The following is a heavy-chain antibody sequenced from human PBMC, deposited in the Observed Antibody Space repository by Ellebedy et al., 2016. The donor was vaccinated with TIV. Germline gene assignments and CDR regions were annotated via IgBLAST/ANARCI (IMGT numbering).Heavy chain of an antibody. CDR2: FYPGDSDT. D-gene: IGHD5-12*01. Sequence: KVSCKASGYRFTSYWIAWVRQMPGKGLEWMGIFYPGDSDTRYSPSFQGHVTISADKSISPAYLHWSSRMASDTAMYYCARLRGGYAHDAFDIWGQGTMVTVSS. J-gene: IGHJ3*02. CDR3: ARLRGGYAHDAFDI. V-gene: IGHV5-51*01. CDR1: GYRFTSYW.